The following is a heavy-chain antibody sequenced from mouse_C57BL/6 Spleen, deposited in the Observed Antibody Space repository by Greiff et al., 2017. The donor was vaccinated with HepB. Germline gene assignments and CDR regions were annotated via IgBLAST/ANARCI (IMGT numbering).Heavy chain of an antibody. J-gene: IGHJ2*01. Sequence: EVKVVESEGGLVQPGSSMKLSCTASGFTFSDYYMAWVRQVPEKGLEWVANINYDGSSTYYLDSLKSRFIISRDNAKNILYLQMSSLKSEDTATYYCARDHDYDGFDYWGQGTTLTVSS. CDR2: INYDGSST. D-gene: IGHD2-4*01. CDR3: ARDHDYDGFDY. CDR1: GFTFSDYY. V-gene: IGHV5-16*01.